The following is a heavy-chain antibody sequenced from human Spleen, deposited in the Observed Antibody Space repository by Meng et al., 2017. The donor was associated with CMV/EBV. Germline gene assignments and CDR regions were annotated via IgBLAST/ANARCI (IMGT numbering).Heavy chain of an antibody. CDR3: ARDVLGPYYYYGFDV. J-gene: IGHJ6*02. CDR2: MSYDGTDK. CDR1: GFSFSNYA. D-gene: IGHD2-15*01. V-gene: IGHV3-30*04. Sequence: GESLKISCAASGFSFSNYAMHWVRQAPGKGLEWVAVMSYDGTDKYYADSVKGRFTISRDNSENTLYLQMHSLRAEDTAVYYCARDVLGPYYYYGFDVWGQGTTVTVSS.